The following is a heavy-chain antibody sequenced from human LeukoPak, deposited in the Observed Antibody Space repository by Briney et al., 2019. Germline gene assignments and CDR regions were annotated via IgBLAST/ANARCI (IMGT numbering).Heavy chain of an antibody. CDR2: ISGYNGKT. Sequence: GASVKVSCKTSGYTFSEHRISWVRQAPGQGLEWLGWISGYNGKTNHAQKFQGRVTVTTDTTASTVYIELRGLTSDDTATYYCARDAPTTFGLIIRGKGGMDVWGQGTAVTVSS. J-gene: IGHJ6*02. D-gene: IGHD3-3*01. CDR1: GYTFSEHR. V-gene: IGHV1-18*01. CDR3: ARDAPTTFGLIIRGKGGMDV.